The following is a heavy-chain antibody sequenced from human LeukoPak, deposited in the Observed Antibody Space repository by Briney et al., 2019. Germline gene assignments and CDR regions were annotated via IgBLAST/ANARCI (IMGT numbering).Heavy chain of an antibody. Sequence: ASVNVSCTASGYTFTDYYIHWVRQAPGEGLQWMGWINPNSGSTNYAQRFQGRVTMTRDMSTTTVYMELSSLTSEDSAVYYCAAAYYYFYIDVWGTGTTVSVSS. V-gene: IGHV1-2*02. D-gene: IGHD6-25*01. CDR3: AAAYYYFYIDV. CDR1: GYTFTDYY. J-gene: IGHJ6*03. CDR2: INPNSGST.